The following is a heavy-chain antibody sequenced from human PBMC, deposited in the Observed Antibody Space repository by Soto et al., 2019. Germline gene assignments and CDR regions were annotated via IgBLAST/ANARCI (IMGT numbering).Heavy chain of an antibody. V-gene: IGHV4-39*07. CDR3: ASSSSWYAYYFDY. D-gene: IGHD6-13*01. CDR2: IYYSGST. J-gene: IGHJ4*02. Sequence: SETLSLTCSVSGASISSSDYYWGWIRQPPGKELEWIGNIYYSGSTNYNPSLKSRVTISVDTSKNQFSLKLSSVTAADTAVYYCASSSSWYAYYFDYWGQGTLVTVSS. CDR1: GASISSSDYY.